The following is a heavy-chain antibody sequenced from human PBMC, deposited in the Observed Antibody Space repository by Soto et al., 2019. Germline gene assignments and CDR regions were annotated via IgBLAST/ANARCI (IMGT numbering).Heavy chain of an antibody. CDR1: GASISSGDYY. V-gene: IGHV4-30-4*01. Sequence: SETLSLTCTVSGASISSGDYYWTWIRQPPGKGLEWIGSIYYSGSTYYNPSLKSRVTISVDTSNNQFSLKLSSVTAADTAVYYCARYNDNWFDPWGQGTLVTVSS. D-gene: IGHD1-1*01. CDR2: IYYSGST. J-gene: IGHJ5*02. CDR3: ARYNDNWFDP.